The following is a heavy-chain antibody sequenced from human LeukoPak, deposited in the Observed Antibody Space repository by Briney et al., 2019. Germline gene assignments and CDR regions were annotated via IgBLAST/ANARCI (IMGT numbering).Heavy chain of an antibody. CDR3: ARGPYDFWSGYPPRGFDP. J-gene: IGHJ5*02. V-gene: IGHV4-34*01. D-gene: IGHD3-3*01. Sequence: SETLSRTCAVYGGSFSDYYWSWIRQPPGKGLEWIGEINHSGSTNYNPSLKSRVTISVDTSKNQFSLKLSSVTAADTAVYYCARGPYDFWSGYPPRGFDPWGQGTLVTVSS. CDR2: INHSGST. CDR1: GGSFSDYY.